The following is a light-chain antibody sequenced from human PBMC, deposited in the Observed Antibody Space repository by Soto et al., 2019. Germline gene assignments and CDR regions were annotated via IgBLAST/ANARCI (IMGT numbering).Light chain of an antibody. J-gene: IGKJ4*01. CDR3: QQYISWPLT. V-gene: IGKV3-15*01. CDR1: QSINTD. CDR2: GAS. Sequence: EIVMTQSPVTLSVSPGERATLSCRASQSINTDLAWYQQKPGQAPRLLIYGASTRATGIPARFSGSGSGTEFTLTISSLHSEDFAVYYCQQYISWPLTFGGGAKVEIK.